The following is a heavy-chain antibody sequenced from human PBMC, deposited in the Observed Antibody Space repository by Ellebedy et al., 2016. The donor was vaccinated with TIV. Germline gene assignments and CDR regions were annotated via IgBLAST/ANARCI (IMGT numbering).Heavy chain of an antibody. J-gene: IGHJ4*02. Sequence: MPSETLSPTCTVSGGSVSSTHYYWTWIRQPPGTGLEWVGYIYSSGRTDYKHSLKSRMAISVDTSRNQISLKLSSVTAADTAVYYCSAAYGRVTPAYWGQGTLVTVSS. CDR1: GGSVSSTHYY. CDR3: SAAYGRVTPAY. V-gene: IGHV4-61*01. CDR2: IYSSGRT. D-gene: IGHD3-10*01.